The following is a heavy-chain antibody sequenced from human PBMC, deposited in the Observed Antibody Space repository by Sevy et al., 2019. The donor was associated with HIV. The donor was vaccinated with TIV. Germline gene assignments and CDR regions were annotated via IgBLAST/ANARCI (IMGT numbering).Heavy chain of an antibody. D-gene: IGHD4-17*01. V-gene: IGHV1-24*01. CDR2: FDPEDGET. J-gene: IGHJ4*02. CDR1: GYTLTELS. CDR3: ATDTDYGGNSGDF. Sequence: ASVKVSCNVSGYTLTELSMHWVRQAPGKGLEWMGGFDPEDGETVYAQKFQGRVTMTEDTSTDTAYMELSSLRSEDTAVYYCATDTDYGGNSGDFWGQGTLVTVSS.